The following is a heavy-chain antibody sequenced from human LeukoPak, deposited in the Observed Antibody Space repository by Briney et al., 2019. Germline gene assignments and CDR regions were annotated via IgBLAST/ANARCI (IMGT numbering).Heavy chain of an antibody. Sequence: PSETLSFTWDVPGYSISSGYYSGWVRHPPRKGLEGIRSIYHSGSTYYNPFRKNRVTISVDTSKNQFHRKRSSVTAADTDLYYCARVHDSSGWYTSQFWDAFDIWGQGTMVTVSS. D-gene: IGHD6-19*01. CDR2: IYHSGST. V-gene: IGHV4-38-2*01. J-gene: IGHJ3*02. CDR1: GYSISSGYY. CDR3: ARVHDSSGWYTSQFWDAFDI.